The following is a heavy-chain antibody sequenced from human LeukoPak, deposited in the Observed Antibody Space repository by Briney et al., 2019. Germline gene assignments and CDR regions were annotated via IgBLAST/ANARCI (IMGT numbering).Heavy chain of an antibody. J-gene: IGHJ6*03. CDR1: GGSISSGSYY. CDR2: IYTSGST. Sequence: SETLSLTCTVSGGSISSGSYYWSWIRQPAGKGLEWIGRIYTSGSTNYNPSLKSRVTISVDTSKNQFSLKLSSVTAADTAVYYCARDYCSSTSCYELDYYYYYMDVWGKGTTVTISS. V-gene: IGHV4-61*02. D-gene: IGHD2-2*01. CDR3: ARDYCSSTSCYELDYYYYYMDV.